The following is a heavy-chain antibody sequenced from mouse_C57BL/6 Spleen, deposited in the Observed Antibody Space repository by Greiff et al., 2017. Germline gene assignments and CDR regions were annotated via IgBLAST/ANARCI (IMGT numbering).Heavy chain of an antibody. J-gene: IGHJ2*01. V-gene: IGHV2-6-1*01. Sequence: QVQLKESGPGLVAPSQSLSITCTVSGFSLTSYGVHWVRQPPGTGLEWLVVIWSDGSTTYNSAPKSRLSISKDNSKSQVFLNMNSLQTDDTAMYYCARHGGYFGDYWGQGTTLTVSS. CDR1: GFSLTSYG. CDR3: ARHGGYFGDY. CDR2: IWSDGST. D-gene: IGHD2-3*01.